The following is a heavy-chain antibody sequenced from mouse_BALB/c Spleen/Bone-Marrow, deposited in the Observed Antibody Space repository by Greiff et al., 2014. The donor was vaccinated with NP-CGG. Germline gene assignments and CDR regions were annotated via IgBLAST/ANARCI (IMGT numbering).Heavy chain of an antibody. Sequence: VQLKESGGGLVKSGGSLKLSCAASGFTFNSYGMSLVRQTPEKRLEWVATISGGGSYTFYPDSVKGRFTISRDNAKNNLYLQLSSLRSEDTALYYCARHAYYDQTEVSFVDWGQGTLVPASA. CDR2: ISGGGSYT. V-gene: IGHV5-9-2*01. CDR3: ARHAYYDQTEVSFVD. D-gene: IGHD2-4*01. CDR1: GFTFNSYG. J-gene: IGHJ3*01.